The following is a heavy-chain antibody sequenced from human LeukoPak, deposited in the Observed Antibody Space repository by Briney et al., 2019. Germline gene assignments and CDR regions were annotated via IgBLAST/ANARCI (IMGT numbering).Heavy chain of an antibody. CDR2: IKQDGSEK. J-gene: IGHJ4*02. D-gene: IGHD6-13*01. Sequence: GGSLRLSCAASGFTLSSYWMSWVRQAPGKGLEWVANIKQDGSEKYYVDSVKGRFTISRDNAKNSLYLQMNSLRAEDTAVYYCARVGSQYSSSWNFDYWGQGTLVTVSS. V-gene: IGHV3-7*01. CDR1: GFTLSSYW. CDR3: ARVGSQYSSSWNFDY.